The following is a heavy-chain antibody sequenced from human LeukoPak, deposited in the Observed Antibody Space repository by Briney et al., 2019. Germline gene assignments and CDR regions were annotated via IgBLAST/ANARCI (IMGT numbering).Heavy chain of an antibody. V-gene: IGHV3-33*01. CDR2: IWYDGSNK. CDR3: ASSKQWLSYFDY. J-gene: IGHJ4*02. CDR1: GFTFSSYG. Sequence: PGGSLRLSCAASGFTFSSYGMHWVRQAPGKGLEWVAVIWYDGSNKYYADSVKGRFTISRDNSKNTLYLQMNSLRAEDTAVYYCASSKQWLSYFDYWGQGTLVTVSS. D-gene: IGHD6-19*01.